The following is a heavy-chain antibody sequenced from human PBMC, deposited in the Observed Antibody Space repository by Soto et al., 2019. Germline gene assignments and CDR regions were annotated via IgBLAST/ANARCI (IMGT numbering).Heavy chain of an antibody. V-gene: IGHV4-30-4*01. J-gene: IGHJ4*02. CDR3: ARGGAMTSVEY. Sequence: QVQLQESGPGLVKPSQTLSLTCTVSRGSISSDDYYWIWIRQPPGKGLEWMGYIDYSWRSSYNPPRKSRATISVDTSTNQFYVSLSSVTAADTAVYYCARGGAMTSVEYWGQGTLVTVSS. CDR1: RGSISSDDYY. D-gene: IGHD4-17*01. CDR2: IDYSWRS.